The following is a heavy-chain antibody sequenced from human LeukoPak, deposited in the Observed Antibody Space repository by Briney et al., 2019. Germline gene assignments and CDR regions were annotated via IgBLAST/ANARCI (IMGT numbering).Heavy chain of an antibody. Sequence: SETLSLTCSVSGGSISDYFWGWMRQPPGKGLEWIGHVYYIGKPTCSPSLESRVSISVDTSKNQFSLELTSVTAADTAVYYCARRSPTGGDLHHDAYDVWGQGTVVTVSS. CDR2: VYYIGKP. J-gene: IGHJ3*01. CDR1: GGSISDYF. CDR3: ARRSPTGGDLHHDAYDV. V-gene: IGHV4-59*12. D-gene: IGHD3-16*01.